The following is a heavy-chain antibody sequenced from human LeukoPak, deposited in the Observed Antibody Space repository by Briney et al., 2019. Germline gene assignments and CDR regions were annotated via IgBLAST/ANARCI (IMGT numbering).Heavy chain of an antibody. D-gene: IGHD2/OR15-2a*01. CDR3: ASGLLSAPMAYDY. CDR2: INRDGSST. J-gene: IGHJ4*02. V-gene: IGHV3-74*01. CDR1: GFTFSSYW. Sequence: HPGGSLRLSCAASGFTFSSYWMHWVRQAPGEGLVWVSRINRDGSSTSYADSVKGRFTISRDNAKNTLYLQMNSLRAEDTAVYYCASGLLSAPMAYDYWGQGTLVTVSS.